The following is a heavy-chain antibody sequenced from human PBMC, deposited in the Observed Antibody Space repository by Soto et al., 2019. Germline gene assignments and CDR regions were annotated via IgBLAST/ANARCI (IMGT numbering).Heavy chain of an antibody. Sequence: EVQLVVSGGLVVRPGGSLRLSCAGSGFTFDDHTMHWVRQAPGKGLEWVSRITWDAGSAFYADSVRGRFTISRDNSKNSLDLQMNSLRTEDSALYYCAKEKDRNFDYWGRGTPVTVSS. CDR1: GFTFDDHT. CDR3: AKEKDRNFDY. CDR2: ITWDAGSA. J-gene: IGHJ4*02. V-gene: IGHV3-43*01.